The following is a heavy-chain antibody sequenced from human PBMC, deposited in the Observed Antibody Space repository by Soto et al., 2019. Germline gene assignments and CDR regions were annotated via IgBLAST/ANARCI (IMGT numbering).Heavy chain of an antibody. Sequence: SCKASGYTFNTYGFSWVRQAPGKGLEWVSVISGSGGSTHYADSVKGRSTISRDNSKNTLYLQVNSLRAEDTAVYYCEKEADISGYHPDYWGQGTPVTVSS. V-gene: IGHV3-23*01. D-gene: IGHD3-22*01. J-gene: IGHJ4*02. CDR1: GYTFNTYG. CDR3: EKEADISGYHPDY. CDR2: ISGSGGST.